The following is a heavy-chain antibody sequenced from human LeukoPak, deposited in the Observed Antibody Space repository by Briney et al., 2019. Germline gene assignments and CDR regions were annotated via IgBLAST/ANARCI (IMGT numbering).Heavy chain of an antibody. CDR3: ARDGSTVTHDY. Sequence: ASVKVSCKASGYTFTSYYMHWVRQAPGQGLEWMGIINPSGGSTSYAQKFQGRVTMTRDTSTSTVYMELSSLRPEDTAVYYCARDGSTVTHDYWGQGTLVTVSS. D-gene: IGHD4-17*01. CDR2: INPSGGST. V-gene: IGHV1-46*01. CDR1: GYTFTSYY. J-gene: IGHJ4*02.